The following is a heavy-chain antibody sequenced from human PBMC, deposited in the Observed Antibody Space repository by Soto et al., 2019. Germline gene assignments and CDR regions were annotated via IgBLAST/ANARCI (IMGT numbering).Heavy chain of an antibody. CDR2: IYYSGST. D-gene: IGHD3-22*01. CDR3: ARGDHYYYDSSGYYF. Sequence: SETLSLTCTVSGGSISSGDYYWSWIRQPPGKGLEWIGCIYYSGSTYYNPSLKSRVTISVDTSKNQFSLKLSSVTAADTAVYYCARGDHYYYDSSGYYFWGQGTLVTVS. J-gene: IGHJ4*02. CDR1: GGSISSGDYY. V-gene: IGHV4-30-4*01.